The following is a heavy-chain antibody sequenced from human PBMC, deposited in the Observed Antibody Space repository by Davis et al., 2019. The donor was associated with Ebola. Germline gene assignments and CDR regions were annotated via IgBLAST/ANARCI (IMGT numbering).Heavy chain of an antibody. J-gene: IGHJ4*02. Sequence: GESLKISCAASGFTFSASSMYWVRQTSAKGLEWLGRIRSRADSYATAYAVSVKGRFTISRDDSKNTAYLQMNSLKTEDTAVYYCTSTYDDFDYWGQGTLVTVSS. CDR3: TSTYDDFDY. CDR1: GFTFSASS. D-gene: IGHD1-1*01. V-gene: IGHV3-73*01. CDR2: IRSRADSYAT.